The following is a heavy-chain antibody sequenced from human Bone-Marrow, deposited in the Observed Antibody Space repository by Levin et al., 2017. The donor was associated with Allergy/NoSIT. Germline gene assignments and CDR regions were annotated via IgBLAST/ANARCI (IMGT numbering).Heavy chain of an antibody. D-gene: IGHD3-3*01. Sequence: GASVKVSCAASGFIFSDHWMNWVRQTPGKGLEWVAIIKQDGSEKYYVDSVKGRFTISRDNAKNSLYLQMDSLRAEDAAMYYCARGAGFLIDFWGQGILLTVSS. CDR1: GFIFSDHW. V-gene: IGHV3-7*03. J-gene: IGHJ4*02. CDR3: ARGAGFLIDF. CDR2: IKQDGSEK.